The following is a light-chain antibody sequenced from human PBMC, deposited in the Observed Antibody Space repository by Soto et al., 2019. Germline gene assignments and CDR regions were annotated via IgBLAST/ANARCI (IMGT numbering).Light chain of an antibody. CDR1: QSIRTY. CDR2: DAS. V-gene: IGKV3-11*01. CDR3: QQRSNWPIT. J-gene: IGKJ5*01. Sequence: EVGLAQSPGTLSLSPGERATLSCRASQSIRTYLAWYQQKPGQAPRLLIYDASTRATGIPARFSGSGSGTDFTLTIGSLEPEDFAIYYCQQRSNWPITFGQGTRLEI.